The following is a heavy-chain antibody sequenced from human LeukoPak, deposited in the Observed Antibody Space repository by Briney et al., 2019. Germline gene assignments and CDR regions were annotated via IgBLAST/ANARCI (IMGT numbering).Heavy chain of an antibody. CDR3: AKAVRSEPPFDY. CDR2: ISGSGGRT. CDR1: GFSFITNA. Sequence: GGSLRLSCAVSGFSFITNAMSWFRQAPGKGLEWVSAISGSGGRTYYADSVKGRFTISRDNSKNTLYLQMNSLRADDTALDYCAKAVRSEPPFDYWGQGALVTVSS. J-gene: IGHJ4*02. D-gene: IGHD3-3*01. V-gene: IGHV3-23*01.